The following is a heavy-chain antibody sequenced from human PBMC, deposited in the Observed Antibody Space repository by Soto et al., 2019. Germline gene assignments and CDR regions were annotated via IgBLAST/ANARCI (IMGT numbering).Heavy chain of an antibody. J-gene: IGHJ4*02. Sequence: LSLTCTVSGGSVSSGSYYWSWIRQPPGKGLEWIGYIYYSGSTNYNPSLKSRVTISVDTSKNQFSLKLSSVTAADTAVYYCARSGKYGDYTLFDYWGQGTLVTVSS. D-gene: IGHD4-17*01. CDR3: ARSGKYGDYTLFDY. CDR1: GGSVSSGSYY. V-gene: IGHV4-61*01. CDR2: IYYSGST.